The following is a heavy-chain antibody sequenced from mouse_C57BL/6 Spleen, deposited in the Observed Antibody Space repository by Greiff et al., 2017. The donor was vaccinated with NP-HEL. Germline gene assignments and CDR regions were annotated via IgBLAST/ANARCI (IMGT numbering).Heavy chain of an antibody. D-gene: IGHD2-4*01. CDR2: SRNKANDYTT. V-gene: IGHV7-1*01. CDR1: GFTFSDFY. Sequence: EVNVVESGGGLVQSGRSLRLSCATSGFTFSDFYMEWVRQAPGKGLEWIAASRNKANDYTTEYSASVKGRFIVSRDTSQSILYLQMNALRAEDTAIYYCARDAGYDFPWFDVWGTGTTVTVSS. J-gene: IGHJ1*03. CDR3: ARDAGYDFPWFDV.